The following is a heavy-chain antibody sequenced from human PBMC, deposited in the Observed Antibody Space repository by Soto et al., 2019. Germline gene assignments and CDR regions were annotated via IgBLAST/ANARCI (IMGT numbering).Heavy chain of an antibody. CDR3: AHRYSSSYDY. CDR2: IYWDDNK. Sequence: SGPTLVNPTQTLTLTCTFSGFSLSTSGVAVGWFRQPPGKALECLALIYWDDNKRYSPSLQSRITLTKDTSKNQVVLTMTNMDPVDTATYYCAHRYSSSYDYWGQGILVTVSS. D-gene: IGHD6-13*01. CDR1: GFSLSTSGVA. V-gene: IGHV2-5*02. J-gene: IGHJ4*02.